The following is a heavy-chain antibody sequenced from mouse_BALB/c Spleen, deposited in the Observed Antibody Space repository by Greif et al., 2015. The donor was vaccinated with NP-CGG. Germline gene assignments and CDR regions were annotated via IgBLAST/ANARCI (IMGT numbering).Heavy chain of an antibody. Sequence: EVQLQQSGAELVRSGASVKLSCTASGFDIKDYYMHWVKQRPEQGLEWIGWIDPENGDTEYAPKFQGKATMTADTSSNTAYLQLSSLTSEDTAVYYCNAGPWFAYWGQGTLVTVSA. V-gene: IGHV14-4*02. CDR2: IDPENGDT. CDR3: NAGPWFAY. J-gene: IGHJ3*01. CDR1: GFDIKDYY.